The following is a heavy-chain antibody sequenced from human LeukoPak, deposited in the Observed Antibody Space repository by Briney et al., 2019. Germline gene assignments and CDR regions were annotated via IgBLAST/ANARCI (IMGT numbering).Heavy chain of an antibody. Sequence: ASVKVSCKAFGYTFTDYDLHWVRQAPGQGFEWMGWIDPKSGDTNYAQTFRGRFTMTRDTSINTVYMDLSSLRSDDTAVYYCARAHDSSGWVYFDYWGQGTLVTVSS. V-gene: IGHV1-2*02. CDR1: GYTFTDYD. J-gene: IGHJ4*02. CDR3: ARAHDSSGWVYFDY. D-gene: IGHD6-19*01. CDR2: IDPKSGDT.